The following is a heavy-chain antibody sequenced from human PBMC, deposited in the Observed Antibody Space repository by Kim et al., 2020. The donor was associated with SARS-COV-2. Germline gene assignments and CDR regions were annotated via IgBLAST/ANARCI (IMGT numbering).Heavy chain of an antibody. CDR1: GHTFNTYW. CDR3: GTASGAANEFYYGMDG. V-gene: IGHV5-51*01. CDR2: IYPDDSDP. Sequence: GESLKISCKASGHTFNTYWIAWVRQMPGKGLEWMGMIYPDDSDPRYSPSFQGQVTISADKSLATAYMEWTSLKASDTAVYYCGTASGAANEFYYGMDGWG. D-gene: IGHD6-25*01. J-gene: IGHJ6*02.